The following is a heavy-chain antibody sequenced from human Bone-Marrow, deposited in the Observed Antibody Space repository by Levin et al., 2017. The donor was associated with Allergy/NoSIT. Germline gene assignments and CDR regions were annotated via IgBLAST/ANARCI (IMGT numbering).Heavy chain of an antibody. V-gene: IGHV1-2*02. CDR3: ARDGAFDI. CDR2: INPNSGGT. Sequence: GESLKISCKASGYTFTGYYMHWVRQAPGQGLEWMGWINPNSGGTNYAQTFQGRVTMTRDTSISTAYMELSRLRSDDTAVYYCARDGAFDIWGQGTMVTVSS. CDR1: GYTFTGYY. D-gene: IGHD3-16*01. J-gene: IGHJ3*02.